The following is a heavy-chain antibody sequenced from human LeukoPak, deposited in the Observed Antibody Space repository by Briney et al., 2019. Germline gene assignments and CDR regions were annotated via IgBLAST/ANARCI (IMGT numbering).Heavy chain of an antibody. Sequence: GGSLRLSFAASGFTFSSYGMHWVRQAPGKGLEWVAVISYDGSNKYYADSVKGRFTISRDNSKNTLYLQMNSLRAEDTAVYYCAKSYSWMTTSPWFDPWGQGTLVTVSS. J-gene: IGHJ5*02. D-gene: IGHD4-17*01. CDR1: GFTFSSYG. CDR2: ISYDGSNK. V-gene: IGHV3-30*18. CDR3: AKSYSWMTTSPWFDP.